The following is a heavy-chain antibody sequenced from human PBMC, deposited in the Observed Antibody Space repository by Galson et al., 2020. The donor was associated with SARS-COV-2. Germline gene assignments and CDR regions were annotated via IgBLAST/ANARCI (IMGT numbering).Heavy chain of an antibody. D-gene: IGHD6-13*01. V-gene: IGHV1-24*01. CDR3: ATAPPFIAAAGTWFDP. CDR1: GYTLTELS. CDR2: FDPEDGET. Sequence: ASVKVSCKVSGYTLTELSMHWVRQAPGKGLEWMGGFDPEDGETIYAQKFQGRVTMTEDTSIDTAYMELSSLRSEDTAVYYCATAPPFIAAAGTWFDPWGQGTLVTVSS. J-gene: IGHJ5*02.